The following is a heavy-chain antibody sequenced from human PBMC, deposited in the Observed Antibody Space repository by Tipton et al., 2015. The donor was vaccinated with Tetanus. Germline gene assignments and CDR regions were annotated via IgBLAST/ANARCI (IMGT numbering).Heavy chain of an antibody. CDR1: GGPISSYY. D-gene: IGHD6-13*01. V-gene: IGHV4-59*01. Sequence: TLSLTCTVSGGPISSYYWSWIRQPPGKGLEWIGYIFDTGSTNYNPSLKSRVTMSVDTSKNQFSLHLTSVTAADTAVYYCARGWGSSWYYFDNWGQGTLVTVSS. CDR3: ARGWGSSWYYFDN. CDR2: IFDTGST. J-gene: IGHJ4*02.